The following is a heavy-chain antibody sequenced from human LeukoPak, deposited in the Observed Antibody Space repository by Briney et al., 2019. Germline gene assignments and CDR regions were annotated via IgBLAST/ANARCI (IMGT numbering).Heavy chain of an antibody. Sequence: GGSLRLSCVGSGFTFSDYFMSWIRQAPGKGLEWVSYITNSGSSIYYADAVKGRFTISGDNVKNSLYLQMNSLRAEDTAVYYCARSGVVTSYYYYYMDVWGKGTTVTVSS. D-gene: IGHD3-3*01. V-gene: IGHV3-11*01. CDR3: ARSGVVTSYYYYYMDV. CDR2: ITNSGSSI. CDR1: GFTFSDYF. J-gene: IGHJ6*03.